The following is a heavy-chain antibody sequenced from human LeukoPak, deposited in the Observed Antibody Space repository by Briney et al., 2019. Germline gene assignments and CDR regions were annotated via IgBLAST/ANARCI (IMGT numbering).Heavy chain of an antibody. CDR2: ISSRTGGT. CDR1: GFTFSDYA. CDR3: AKAVVAATGVEYYFDY. D-gene: IGHD2-15*01. J-gene: IGHJ4*02. Sequence: GGSLRLSRAASGFTFSDYAMRWVRQAPGKGLQWVSSISSRTGGTHYADSVKGRFTISRDNSKNTLYLQMNSLRAEDTAVFYCAKAVVAATGVEYYFDYWGQGTLVTVSS. V-gene: IGHV3-23*01.